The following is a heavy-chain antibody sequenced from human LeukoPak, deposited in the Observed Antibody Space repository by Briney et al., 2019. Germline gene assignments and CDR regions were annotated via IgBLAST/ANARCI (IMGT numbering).Heavy chain of an antibody. Sequence: SSETLSLTCTVSGYSISSGYFWGWIRQPPGKGLEWIGSFYHSGITYYNPSLKSRVTISVDTSKNQFSLKLSSVTAADTAVYYCARSKSGSETAFDIWGQGTMVTVSS. V-gene: IGHV4-38-2*02. CDR1: GYSISSGYF. CDR2: FYHSGIT. CDR3: ARSKSGSETAFDI. J-gene: IGHJ3*02. D-gene: IGHD1-26*01.